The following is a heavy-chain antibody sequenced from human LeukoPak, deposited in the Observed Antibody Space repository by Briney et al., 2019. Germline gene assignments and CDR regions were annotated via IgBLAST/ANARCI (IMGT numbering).Heavy chain of an antibody. CDR3: AKDSTPTDYYGSAADY. V-gene: IGHV3-33*03. CDR1: GFTFSSYG. D-gene: IGHD3-10*01. Sequence: PGRSLRLSCAASGFTFSSYGTHWVRQAPGKGLEWVAVIWYDGSNKYYADSVEGRFTISRDNSKNTLYLQMNSLRAEDTAVYYCAKDSTPTDYYGSAADYWGQGTLVTVSS. CDR2: IWYDGSNK. J-gene: IGHJ4*02.